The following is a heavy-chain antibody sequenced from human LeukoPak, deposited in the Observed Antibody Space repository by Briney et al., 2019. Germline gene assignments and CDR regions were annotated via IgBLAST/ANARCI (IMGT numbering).Heavy chain of an antibody. CDR3: ARDPSSWNGYFDS. CDR1: GFTFSSYL. V-gene: IGHV3-74*01. D-gene: IGHD6-13*01. J-gene: IGHJ4*02. Sequence: GGSLRLSCEASGFTFSSYLMHWVRQAPGKGLVWVSRIDSDGSSTSYADSVKGRFTISGDNARNTVYLQMNSLRADDTAVYYCARDPSSWNGYFDSWGQGTLVTVSS. CDR2: IDSDGSST.